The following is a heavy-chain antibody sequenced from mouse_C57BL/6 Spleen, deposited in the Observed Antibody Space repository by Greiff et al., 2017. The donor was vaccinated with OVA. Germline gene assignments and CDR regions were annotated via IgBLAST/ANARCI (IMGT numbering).Heavy chain of an antibody. CDR3: ARLDNPFDD. CDR1: GYSFTGYY. J-gene: IGHJ2*01. CDR2: INPSTGGT. Sequence: VQLQQSGPELVKPGASVKISCKASGYSFTGYYMNWVKQSPEKSLEWIGEINPSTGGTTYNQKFKAKATLTVDKSSSTAYMQLKSLTSEDSAVYYCARLDNPFDDWGQGTTLTVSS. D-gene: IGHD1-3*01. V-gene: IGHV1-42*01.